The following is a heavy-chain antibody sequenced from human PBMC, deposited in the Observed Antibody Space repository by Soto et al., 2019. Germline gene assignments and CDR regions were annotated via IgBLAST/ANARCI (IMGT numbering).Heavy chain of an antibody. V-gene: IGHV4-30-2*01. Sequence: SETLSLTCAVSGGSISSGGYSWSWIRQPPGKGLEGIGYIYHSGSTYSNPSLKSRVTISVDRSKNQFSLKLSSVTAADTAVYYCARGNYNWFDPWGQGTLVTVSS. CDR1: GGSISSGGYS. CDR2: IYHSGST. D-gene: IGHD4-4*01. CDR3: ARGNYNWFDP. J-gene: IGHJ5*02.